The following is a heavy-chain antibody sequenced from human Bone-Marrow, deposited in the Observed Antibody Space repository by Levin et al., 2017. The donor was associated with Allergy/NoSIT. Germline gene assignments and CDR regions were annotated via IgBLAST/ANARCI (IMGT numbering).Heavy chain of an antibody. CDR3: ARETLRYFDWLLTEDHAFDI. Sequence: SETLSLTCTVSGGSISSYYWSWIRQPPGKGLEWIGYIYYSGSTNYNPSLKSRVTISVDTSKNQFSLQLSSVTAADTAVYYCARETLRYFDWLLTEDHAFDIWGQGTMVTVSS. CDR2: IYYSGST. V-gene: IGHV4-59*01. CDR1: GGSISSYY. J-gene: IGHJ3*02. D-gene: IGHD3-9*01.